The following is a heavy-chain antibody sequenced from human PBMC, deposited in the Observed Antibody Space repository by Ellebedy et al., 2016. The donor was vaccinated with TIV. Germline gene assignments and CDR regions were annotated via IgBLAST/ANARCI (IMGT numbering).Heavy chain of an antibody. J-gene: IGHJ6*03. D-gene: IGHD2-2*02. CDR3: ARGGDWSSIGCYTFEDYYYMDV. CDR1: GYSFTDYH. V-gene: IGHV1-2*02. CDR2: INPNSAGT. Sequence: ASVKVSXKASGYSFTDYHLPWVRQAPGQGLEWMGWINPNSAGTNYAQKFQGRVTVTRDTSNSTAYMELGRLRSDDTAVYYCARGGDWSSIGCYTFEDYYYMDVWGKGTTVTVSS.